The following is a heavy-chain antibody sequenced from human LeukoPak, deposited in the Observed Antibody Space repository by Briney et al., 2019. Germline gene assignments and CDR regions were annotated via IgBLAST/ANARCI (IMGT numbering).Heavy chain of an antibody. Sequence: ASVKVSCKASGGTFNSYAISWVRQAPGQGLEWMGGISPIFGTAHYAQKFQGRVTITADESTSTAYMELRSLRSEDTAVYYCATERASSGYYYPGAFDIWGQGTMVTVSS. CDR1: GGTFNSYA. CDR3: ATERASSGYYYPGAFDI. V-gene: IGHV1-69*13. J-gene: IGHJ3*02. CDR2: ISPIFGTA. D-gene: IGHD3-22*01.